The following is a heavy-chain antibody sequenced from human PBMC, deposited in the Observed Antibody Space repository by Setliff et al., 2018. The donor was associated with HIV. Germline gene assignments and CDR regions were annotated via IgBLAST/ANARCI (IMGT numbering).Heavy chain of an antibody. Sequence: ASVKVSCKASGHPFSSYDIHWVRRATGQGLEWMGWMNPNSANTGYARKFQGRVTMTRDTSTSTAYMELSSLRSEDTAVYYCTRGADYLGIPSYYYYMDVWGKGTTVTVSS. CDR3: TRGADYLGIPSYYYYMDV. J-gene: IGHJ6*03. D-gene: IGHD7-27*01. CDR2: MNPNSANT. CDR1: GHPFSSYD. V-gene: IGHV1-8*02.